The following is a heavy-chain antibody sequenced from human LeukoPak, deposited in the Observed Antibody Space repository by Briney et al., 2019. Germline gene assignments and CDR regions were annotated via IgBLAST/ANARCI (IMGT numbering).Heavy chain of an antibody. Sequence: ASVKVSFKASGYTFTIYGISWVRQAPGQGLEWMGWISAYNGNTNYAQKLQGRVTMTTDTSTSTAYMELRSLRSDDTAVYYCAREVYYYGSGSPWPDYWGQGTLVTVSS. CDR1: GYTFTIYG. J-gene: IGHJ4*02. CDR3: AREVYYYGSGSPWPDY. CDR2: ISAYNGNT. V-gene: IGHV1-18*01. D-gene: IGHD3-10*01.